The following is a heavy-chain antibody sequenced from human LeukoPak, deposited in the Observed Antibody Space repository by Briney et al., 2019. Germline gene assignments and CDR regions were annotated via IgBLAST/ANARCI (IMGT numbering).Heavy chain of an antibody. CDR2: IFYSGST. V-gene: IGHV4-39*01. CDR1: GASIGGSHFH. CDR3: ARRGITYSSSFFAY. D-gene: IGHD2-2*01. J-gene: IGHJ4*02. Sequence: SETLSLTCTVSGASIGGSHFHWGWIREPPGKGLEWIGSIFYSGSTYYNPSLKSRVTISVDTSKNQFSLKLTSVTAADTATYYCARRGITYSSSFFAYWGQGTLVTVSS.